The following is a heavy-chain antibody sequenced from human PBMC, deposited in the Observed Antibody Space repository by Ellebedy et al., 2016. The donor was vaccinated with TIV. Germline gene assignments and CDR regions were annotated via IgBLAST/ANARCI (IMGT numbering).Heavy chain of an antibody. V-gene: IGHV3-11*04. J-gene: IGHJ6*03. CDR1: GFTFSDYY. CDR3: ARDGIRASDYYYYYMDV. D-gene: IGHD5-18*01. CDR2: ISSSGSTI. Sequence: GESLKISXAASGFTFSDYYMSWIRQAPGKGLEWVSYISSSGSTIYYADSVKGRFTISRDNAKNSLYLQMNSLRAEDTAVYYCARDGIRASDYYYYYMDVWGKGTTVTVSS.